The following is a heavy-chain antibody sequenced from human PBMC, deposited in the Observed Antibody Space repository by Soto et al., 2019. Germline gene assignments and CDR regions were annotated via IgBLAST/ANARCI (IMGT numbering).Heavy chain of an antibody. V-gene: IGHV3-30*18. CDR2: ISYDGSNK. CDR3: AKVTTTVPTGYYYGMDV. D-gene: IGHD4-17*01. CDR1: GFTFSSYG. Sequence: QVQLVESGGGVVQPGRSLRLSCAASGFTFSSYGMHWVRQAPGKGLEWVAVISYDGSNKYYADSVKGRFTISRDNSKNXXYLQMNSLRAEDTAVYYCAKVTTTVPTGYYYGMDVWGQGTTVTVSS. J-gene: IGHJ6*02.